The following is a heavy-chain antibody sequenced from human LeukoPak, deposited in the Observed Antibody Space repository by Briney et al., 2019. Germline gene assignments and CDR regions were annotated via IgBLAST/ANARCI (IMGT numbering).Heavy chain of an antibody. J-gene: IGHJ2*01. CDR3: ARVDYGGSHWYFDL. D-gene: IGHD4-17*01. CDR1: GFTLTNYW. Sequence: GGSLRLSCAASGFTLTNYWMSWVRQAPGKGLEWVANINRDGSAKYYVGSVKGRFTISRDNAKNSLFLQMDSLRVEDTAIYYCARVDYGGSHWYFDLWGRGTLVTVSS. CDR2: INRDGSAK. V-gene: IGHV3-7*01.